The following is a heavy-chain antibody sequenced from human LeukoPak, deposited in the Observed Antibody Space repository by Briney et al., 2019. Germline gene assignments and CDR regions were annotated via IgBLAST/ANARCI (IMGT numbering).Heavy chain of an antibody. CDR3: ARDAGIQLWLIY. CDR1: GFTFSNYA. D-gene: IGHD5-18*01. V-gene: IGHV3-53*01. J-gene: IGHJ4*02. Sequence: RSGGSLRLSCAASGFTFSNYAMNWVRQAPGKGLEWVSVIYSGGSTYYADSVKGRFTISRDNSTNTLYLQMNSLRAEDTAVYYCARDAGIQLWLIYWGQGTLVTVSS. CDR2: IYSGGST.